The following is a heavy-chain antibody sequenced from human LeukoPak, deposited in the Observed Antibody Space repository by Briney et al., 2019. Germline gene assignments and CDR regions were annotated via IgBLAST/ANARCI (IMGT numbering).Heavy chain of an antibody. Sequence: SQTLSLTCAVSGGSISSGGYSWSWIRQPPGKGLEWIGYIYYSGSTNYNPSLKSRVTISVDTSKNQFSLKLSSVTAADTAVYYCARGGSYSADFDYWGQGTLVTVSS. D-gene: IGHD2-21*01. CDR1: GGSISSGGYS. CDR3: ARGGSYSADFDY. J-gene: IGHJ4*02. CDR2: IYYSGST. V-gene: IGHV4-61*08.